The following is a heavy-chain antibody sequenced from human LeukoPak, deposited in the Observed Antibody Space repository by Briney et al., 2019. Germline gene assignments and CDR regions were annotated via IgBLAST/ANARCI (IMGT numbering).Heavy chain of an antibody. CDR1: GFTFSSYS. J-gene: IGHJ4*02. CDR2: ISSGSYI. Sequence: GGSLRLSCAASGFTFSSYSMNWVRQAPGKGLEWVSSISSGSYIYYADSVKGRFTISRDNAKNSLYLQMNSLRAEDTAVYYCARDIAVAGEDYWGQGTLVTVSS. CDR3: ARDIAVAGEDY. D-gene: IGHD6-19*01. V-gene: IGHV3-21*01.